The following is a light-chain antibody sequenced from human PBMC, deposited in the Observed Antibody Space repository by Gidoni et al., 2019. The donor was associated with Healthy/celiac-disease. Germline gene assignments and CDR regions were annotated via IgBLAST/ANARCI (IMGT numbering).Light chain of an antibody. CDR1: SSDVGGYNY. V-gene: IGLV2-14*01. CDR2: DVS. CDR3: SSYTSSSTPLYV. Sequence: QSALTQPPSVFGSPGQSITISCTGTSSDVGGYNYVSWYQQPPGKAPKLMIYDVSNRPSGVSNRFSGSKSGNTASLTISGLQAEDEADYYCSSYTSSSTPLYVFGTGTKVTVL. J-gene: IGLJ1*01.